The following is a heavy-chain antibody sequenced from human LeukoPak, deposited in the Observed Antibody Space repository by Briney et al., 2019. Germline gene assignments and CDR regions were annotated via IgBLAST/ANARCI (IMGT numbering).Heavy chain of an antibody. CDR1: GFTFSSYN. D-gene: IGHD4-11*01. J-gene: IGHJ4*02. Sequence: GESLRLSCAASGFTFSSYNMNWVRQAPGKGLEWVSSISGSSRYIYYADPVEGRFTISRDNAKNSLYLQLNSLRAEDTAVYYCARDRIPFSDYTLDFDYWGQGTLVTVSS. CDR3: ARDRIPFSDYTLDFDY. V-gene: IGHV3-21*01. CDR2: ISGSSRYI.